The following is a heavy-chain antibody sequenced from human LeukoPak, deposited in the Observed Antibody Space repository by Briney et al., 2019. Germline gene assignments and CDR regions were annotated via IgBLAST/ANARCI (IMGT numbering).Heavy chain of an antibody. CDR1: GFIVSSNH. J-gene: IGHJ4*02. V-gene: IGHV3-53*01. D-gene: IGHD3-10*01. CDR3: ARWDPNSGSYYDY. CDR2: IYSGGTT. Sequence: PGGSLRLSCAASGFIVSSNHMNWVRQTPGKGLEWVSVIYSGGTTYYADSVKGRFTISRDNSKNTLYLQMNSLRAEDTAVYYRARWDPNSGSYYDYWGQGTLVTVSS.